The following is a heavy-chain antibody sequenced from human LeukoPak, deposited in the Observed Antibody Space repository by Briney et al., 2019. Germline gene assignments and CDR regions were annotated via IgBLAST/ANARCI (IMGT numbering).Heavy chain of an antibody. D-gene: IGHD1-26*01. V-gene: IGHV4-39*01. CDR1: GGSISSSSYY. CDR2: IYYSGST. Sequence: SETLSLTCTVSGGSISSSSYYRGWIRQPPEKGLEWIVSIYYSGSTYYNPSLKSRVTISVDTSKNQFSLKLSSVTAADTAVYYCARHRTRRRLLGSPDAFDIWGQGTMVTVSS. J-gene: IGHJ3*02. CDR3: ARHRTRRRLLGSPDAFDI.